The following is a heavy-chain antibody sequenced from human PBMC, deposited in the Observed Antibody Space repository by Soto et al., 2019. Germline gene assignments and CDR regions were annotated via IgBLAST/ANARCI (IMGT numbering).Heavy chain of an antibody. V-gene: IGHV1-46*01. Sequence: ASVKVSCKASGYTFTSYYLHWVRQAPGQGLEWMGIINPSDGDTRYAQKFQGRVTMTRDTSTSTLYMELSSLRSEDTAVYYCARYRTVTPGTTISWYFDLWGRGTLVTVSS. CDR3: ARYRTVTPGTTISWYFDL. CDR1: GYTFTSYY. J-gene: IGHJ2*01. CDR2: INPSDGDT. D-gene: IGHD1-1*01.